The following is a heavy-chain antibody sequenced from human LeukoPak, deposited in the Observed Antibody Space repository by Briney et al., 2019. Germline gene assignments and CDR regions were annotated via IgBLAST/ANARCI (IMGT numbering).Heavy chain of an antibody. D-gene: IGHD1-26*01. J-gene: IGHJ6*03. Sequence: SETLSLTSTVSGGSISTTNYYWGWIRQSPGKGLEWFGCVYYSGSTYYNPSLKSRVTISVDTSKNQFSLKLSSVTAADTAVYYCARSTLGSSGRYYYYYMDVWGKGTTVTVSS. V-gene: IGHV4-39*07. CDR1: GGSISTTNYY. CDR2: VYYSGST. CDR3: ARSTLGSSGRYYYYYMDV.